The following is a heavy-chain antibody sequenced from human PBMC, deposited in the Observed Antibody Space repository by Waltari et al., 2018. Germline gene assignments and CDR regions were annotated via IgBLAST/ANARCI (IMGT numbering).Heavy chain of an antibody. V-gene: IGHV4-31*03. J-gene: IGHJ4*02. CDR3: ARDTIAAAGFDY. Sequence: QVQLQESGPGLVKPSQTLSLTCPVSGGPISSGGYYWSWIRQHPGKGLEWIGYIYYSGSTYYNPSLKSRVTISVDTSKNQFSLKLSSVTAADTAVYYCARDTIAAAGFDYWGQGTLVTVSS. D-gene: IGHD6-13*01. CDR1: GGPISSGGYY. CDR2: IYYSGST.